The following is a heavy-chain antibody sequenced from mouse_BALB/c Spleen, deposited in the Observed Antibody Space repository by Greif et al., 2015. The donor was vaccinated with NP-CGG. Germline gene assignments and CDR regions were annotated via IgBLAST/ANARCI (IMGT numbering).Heavy chain of an antibody. CDR2: IYPGDGDT. Sequence: VQLQQSGPELVKPGASVKISCKASGYAFSSSWMNWVKQRPGQGLEWIGRIYPGDGDTNYNGKFKGKATLTADKSSSTAYMQLSSLTSVDSAVYFCASPEGYAMDYWGQGTSVTVSS. J-gene: IGHJ4*01. CDR3: ASPEGYAMDY. CDR1: GYAFSSSW. V-gene: IGHV1-82*01.